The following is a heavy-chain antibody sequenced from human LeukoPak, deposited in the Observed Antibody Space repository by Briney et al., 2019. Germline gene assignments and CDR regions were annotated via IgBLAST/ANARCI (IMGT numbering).Heavy chain of an antibody. CDR3: AKEDRQEYCSGGSCYSSAFDY. J-gene: IGHJ4*02. V-gene: IGHV3-23*01. Sequence: GGSLRLSCAASGFTFSSYAMSWVRQAPGKGLEWVSAISGSGGSTYYADSVKGRFTISRDNSKNTLYLQMNSLRAEDTAVYYCAKEDRQEYCSGGSCYSSAFDYWGQGTLVTVSS. D-gene: IGHD2-15*01. CDR2: ISGSGGST. CDR1: GFTFSSYA.